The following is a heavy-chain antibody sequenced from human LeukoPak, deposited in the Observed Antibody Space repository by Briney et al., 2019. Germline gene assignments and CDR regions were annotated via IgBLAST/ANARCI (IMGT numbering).Heavy chain of an antibody. CDR3: ATLRTPGGWYDAFDI. V-gene: IGHV5-51*01. D-gene: IGHD6-19*01. Sequence: HGESLKISCKGSGYSFTSYWIGWVRQMPGKGLEWMGIIYPGDSESRYSPSFQGQVTISADKSISTAYLQWSSLKASDTAMYYCATLRTPGGWYDAFDIWGQGTMVTVSS. CDR1: GYSFTSYW. J-gene: IGHJ3*02. CDR2: IYPGDSES.